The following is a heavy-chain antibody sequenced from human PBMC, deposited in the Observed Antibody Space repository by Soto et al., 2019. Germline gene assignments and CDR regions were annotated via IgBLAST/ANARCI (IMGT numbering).Heavy chain of an antibody. J-gene: IGHJ3*02. Sequence: QVQLVQSGAEVKKPGCSVKVSCKASGGTFSSYTISWVRQAPGQGLEWMGRIIPILGIANYAQKFQGRVTITADKSTSTAYMELSSLRSEDTAVYYCARERLDSSGWYDAFDIWGQGTMVTVSS. D-gene: IGHD6-19*01. CDR2: IIPILGIA. CDR3: ARERLDSSGWYDAFDI. CDR1: GGTFSSYT. V-gene: IGHV1-69*08.